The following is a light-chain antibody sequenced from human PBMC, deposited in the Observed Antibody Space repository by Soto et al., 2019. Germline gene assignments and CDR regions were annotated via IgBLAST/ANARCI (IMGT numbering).Light chain of an antibody. Sequence: DIQMTQSPSTLSASVGDRVTITCRASQSISSWLAWYQQKPRKAPKLLIYDASSLESVVPSRFSGSGSGTEFTLTIRSLQSDDFATYYCQQYNSYLNFGRGNKVEIK. V-gene: IGKV1-5*01. CDR3: QQYNSYLN. CDR2: DAS. J-gene: IGKJ4*01. CDR1: QSISSW.